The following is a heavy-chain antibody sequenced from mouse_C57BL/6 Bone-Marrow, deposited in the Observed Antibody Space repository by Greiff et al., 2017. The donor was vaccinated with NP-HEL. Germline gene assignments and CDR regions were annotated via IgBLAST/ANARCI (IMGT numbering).Heavy chain of an antibody. J-gene: IGHJ3*01. V-gene: IGHV5-9*01. CDR3: ARPYGSSFAY. Sequence: EVQVVESGGGLVKPGGSLKLSCAASGFTFSSYTMSWVRQTPEKRLEWVATISGGGGNTYYPDSVKGRFTISRDNAKNTLYLQMSSLRSEDTALYYCARPYGSSFAYWGQGTLVTVSA. CDR2: ISGGGGNT. CDR1: GFTFSSYT. D-gene: IGHD1-1*01.